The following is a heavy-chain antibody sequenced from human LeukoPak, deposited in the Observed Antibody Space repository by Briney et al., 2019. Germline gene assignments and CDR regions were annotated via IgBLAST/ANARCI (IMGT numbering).Heavy chain of an antibody. Sequence: GASVKVSCKASGYNFTSHYMHWVRQAPGQGLEWLGLINPSGSSTLYAQKFQGRITMTRDMSTTTDYMELSSLTYDDTAVYYCARDNSAGDVAWWFDPWGQGTLVTVSS. V-gene: IGHV1-46*01. CDR2: INPSGSST. CDR3: ARDNSAGDVAWWFDP. J-gene: IGHJ5*02. CDR1: GYNFTSHY. D-gene: IGHD5-24*01.